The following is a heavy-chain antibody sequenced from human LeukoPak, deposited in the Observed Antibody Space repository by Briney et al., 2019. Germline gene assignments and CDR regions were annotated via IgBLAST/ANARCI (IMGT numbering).Heavy chain of an antibody. D-gene: IGHD1-26*01. V-gene: IGHV3-53*01. Sequence: GGSLSLSCAASGFTVSSNYMNWVRQAPGKGLEWVSDIYSGGTTYYADSVKGRFTISRDNSKNTLYLQMNSLRAGDTAVYYCARGLVGAYFDYWGQGTLVTVSS. J-gene: IGHJ4*02. CDR2: IYSGGTT. CDR3: ARGLVGAYFDY. CDR1: GFTVSSNY.